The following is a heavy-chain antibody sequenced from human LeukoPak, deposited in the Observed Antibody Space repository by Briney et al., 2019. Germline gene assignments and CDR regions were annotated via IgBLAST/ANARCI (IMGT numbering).Heavy chain of an antibody. CDR1: GGTFSSYA. CDR2: IIPILGIA. CDR3: ATGEMATISPLDY. J-gene: IGHJ4*02. D-gene: IGHD5-24*01. Sequence: TVKVSCKASGGTFSSYAISWVRQAPGQGLEWMGRIIPILGIANYAQKFQGRVTITADKSTSTAYMELSSLRSEDTAVYYCATGEMATISPLDYWGQGTLVTVSS. V-gene: IGHV1-69*04.